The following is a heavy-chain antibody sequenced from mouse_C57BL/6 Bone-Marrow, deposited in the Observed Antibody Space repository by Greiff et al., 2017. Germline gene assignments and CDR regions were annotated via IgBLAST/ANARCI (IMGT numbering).Heavy chain of an antibody. V-gene: IGHV5-6*02. CDR1: GFTFSSYG. CDR3: AREGYYGSGGWFAD. J-gene: IGHJ3*01. CDR2: ISSGGSYN. D-gene: IGHD1-1*01. Sequence: EVMLVESGGDLVKPGGSLKLSCAASGFTFSSYGMSWVRQTPDKRLEWVATISSGGSYNYSPDSVTGRFTISRDDAKNTLYLQMSSLKSEDTAMYYCAREGYYGSGGWFADWGQGTLVTVSA.